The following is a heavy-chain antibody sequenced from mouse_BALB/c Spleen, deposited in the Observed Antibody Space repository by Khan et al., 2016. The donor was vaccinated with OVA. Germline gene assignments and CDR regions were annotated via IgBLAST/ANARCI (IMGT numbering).Heavy chain of an antibody. CDR1: GYSITSDYA. CDR3: ASELGRYYAMDY. V-gene: IGHV3-2*02. J-gene: IGHJ4*01. CDR2: ISYSGSN. Sequence: EVQLQESGPGLVKPSQSLSLTCTVTGYSITSDYAWNWIRQFPGNKLEWMGYISYSGSNTYNPSLKSRISITRDTSKNQFFLQLNSVTTEDTATYYCASELGRYYAMDYWGQGTSVTVSS. D-gene: IGHD4-1*01.